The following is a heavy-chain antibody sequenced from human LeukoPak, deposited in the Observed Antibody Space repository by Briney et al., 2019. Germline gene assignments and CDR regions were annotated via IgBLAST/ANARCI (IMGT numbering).Heavy chain of an antibody. Sequence: GGSLRLSCAASGFTFSTYHMNWVRQAPGKGLEWVSYITISGTTIFYADSVEGRFPLSRENDKNSLYLEINSRIEVHISLYSWARISYYYMAVWGKGTTVTVSS. CDR1: GFTFSTYH. V-gene: IGHV3-48*02. CDR3: ARISYYYMAV. J-gene: IGHJ6*03. CDR2: ITISGTTI.